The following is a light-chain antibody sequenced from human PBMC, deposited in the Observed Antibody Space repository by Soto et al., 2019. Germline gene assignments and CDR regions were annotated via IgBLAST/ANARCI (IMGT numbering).Light chain of an antibody. CDR1: QSLSTY. V-gene: IGKV3-11*01. J-gene: IGKJ1*01. CDR3: QQRGTGPQT. CDR2: DAS. Sequence: EIVLTQSPATLSLSPWERATLSFMASQSLSTYLAWYQQKPGQAPRLLIYDASNRATDIPARFSGSGSGSDFTLTISSLEPEDFAVYYCQQRGTGPQTFGQGTKVDIK.